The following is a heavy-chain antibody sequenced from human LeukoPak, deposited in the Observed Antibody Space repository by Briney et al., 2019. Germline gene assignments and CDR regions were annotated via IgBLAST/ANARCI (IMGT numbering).Heavy chain of an antibody. V-gene: IGHV3-33*06. CDR2: TWYDGSKE. CDR1: GFTISLYG. Sequence: GGSLRLSCVASGFTISLYGMHWVRQAPGKGLEWVAVTWYDGSKEYYADSVKGRFTVSRDNSKNTLYLQMNSLRAEDTAVYYCAKDRGRKQLVRVSHYYYYGMDVWGQGTTVTVSS. J-gene: IGHJ6*02. D-gene: IGHD6-6*01. CDR3: AKDRGRKQLVRVSHYYYYGMDV.